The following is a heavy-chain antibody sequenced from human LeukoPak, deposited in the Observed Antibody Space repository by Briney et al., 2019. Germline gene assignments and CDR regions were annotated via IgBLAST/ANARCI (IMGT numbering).Heavy chain of an antibody. CDR3: AKSRSGSANYYFDN. CDR1: GFTVSSNY. D-gene: IGHD5-12*01. Sequence: PGGSLRLSCAASGFTVSSNYMSWVRQAPGKGLEWVSTFYSAVTTFYADSVRGRFIISRDNSKNTLYLQMNSLRAEDTAVYYCAKSRSGSANYYFDNWGPGTLVSVSS. J-gene: IGHJ4*02. CDR2: FYSAVTT. V-gene: IGHV3-66*01.